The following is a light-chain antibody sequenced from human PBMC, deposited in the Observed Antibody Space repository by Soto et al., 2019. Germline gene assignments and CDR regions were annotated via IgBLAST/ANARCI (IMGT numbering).Light chain of an antibody. CDR3: QQYNSHWT. J-gene: IGKJ1*01. CDR1: QGISSY. V-gene: IGKV1-8*01. CDR2: AAS. Sequence: AIRMTQSPSSLSASTGDRVTITCRASQGISSYLAWYQQTPGKAPKLLIYAASTLQSGVPSRFSGIGSGTEFTLTISCLQPDDFATYYCQQYNSHWTFGQGTKVDI.